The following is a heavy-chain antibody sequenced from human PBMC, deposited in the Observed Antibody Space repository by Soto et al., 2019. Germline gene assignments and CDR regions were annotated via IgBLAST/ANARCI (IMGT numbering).Heavy chain of an antibody. CDR1: GFTFSSYA. D-gene: IGHD5-18*01. Sequence: ESGGGVVQPGRSLRLSCAASGFTFSSYAMHWVRQAPGKGLEWVSIISYDGSNIYYTDSVKGRFTISRDNSKNTLYLQMSSLRVDDTAVYYCARDRGGMVTESFVWGMDVWGKGTTVTVSS. V-gene: IGHV3-30-3*01. J-gene: IGHJ6*04. CDR2: ISYDGSNI. CDR3: ARDRGGMVTESFVWGMDV.